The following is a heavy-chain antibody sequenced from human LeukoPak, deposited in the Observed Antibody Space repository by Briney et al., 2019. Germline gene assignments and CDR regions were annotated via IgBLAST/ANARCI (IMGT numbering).Heavy chain of an antibody. D-gene: IGHD6-13*01. V-gene: IGHV4-4*02. J-gene: IGHJ4*02. CDR1: GGSITTTNW. Sequence: PSETLSLTCAVSGGSITTTNWWSWVRQPPGKGLEWIGEVHLSGATNYNLSLKSRVTISVDTSKNQFSLKLGSVTAADTAVYYCASLAAAGTSGFDYWGQGTLVTVSS. CDR3: ASLAAAGTSGFDY. CDR2: VHLSGAT.